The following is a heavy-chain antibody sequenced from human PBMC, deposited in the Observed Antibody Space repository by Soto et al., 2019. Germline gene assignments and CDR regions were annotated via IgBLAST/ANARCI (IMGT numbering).Heavy chain of an antibody. CDR1: GCSISSYY. CDR3: AKIGDASSWATWYFDL. J-gene: IGHJ2*01. D-gene: IGHD3-10*01. Sequence: QVQLQESGPGLVKPSETLSLTCTVSGCSISSYYWSWIRQPAGKGLEWIGRIYTSGSTNYNPSLKSRVTMSVDTSKNQFSLKLSSVTAADTAVYYCAKIGDASSWATWYFDLWGRGTLVTVSS. CDR2: IYTSGST. V-gene: IGHV4-4*07.